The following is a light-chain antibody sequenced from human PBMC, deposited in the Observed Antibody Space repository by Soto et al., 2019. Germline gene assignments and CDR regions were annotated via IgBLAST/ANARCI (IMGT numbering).Light chain of an antibody. CDR1: QSVGGF. J-gene: IGKJ4*01. V-gene: IGKV3-11*01. CDR2: DGS. CDR3: QQRSNWPPLT. Sequence: EIALTQSPATLSLSPGERATLSCRASQSVGGFLAWYQQKPGQAPRLRIFDGSIRSTGIPARFSGSGSGTDFSLTISGLEPEDFAVYYCQQRSNWPPLTFGGGTKVESK.